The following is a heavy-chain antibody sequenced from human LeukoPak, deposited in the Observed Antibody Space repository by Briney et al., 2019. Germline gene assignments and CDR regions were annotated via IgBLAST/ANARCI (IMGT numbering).Heavy chain of an antibody. CDR2: IYHGGST. CDR3: ARNATVGSGMEL. D-gene: IGHD3-10*01. CDR1: GGSLNTYS. Sequence: SETLSLTCSVSGGSLNTYSWIWVRHSPGNRLEWIGYIYHGGSTNFNPPLKSRATISADTAKNQFSLRLRSVTAADTAIYLCARNATVGSGMELWGQGTLVSVSS. V-gene: IGHV4-59*01. J-gene: IGHJ4*02.